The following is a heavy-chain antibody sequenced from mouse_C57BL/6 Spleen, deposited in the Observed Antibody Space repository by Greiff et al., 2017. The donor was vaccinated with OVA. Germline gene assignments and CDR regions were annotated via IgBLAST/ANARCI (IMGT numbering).Heavy chain of an antibody. CDR2: IDPENGDT. D-gene: IGHD3-2*02. J-gene: IGHJ2*01. CDR1: GFNIKDDY. CDR3: TTGEAAQATGY. V-gene: IGHV14-4*01. Sequence: EVQLQQSGAELVRPGASVKLSCTASGFNIKDDYMHWVKQRPEQGLEWIGWIDPENGDTEYASKFQGKATITADTSSNTAYLQLSSLTSEDTAVYYCTTGEAAQATGYWGQGTTLTVSS.